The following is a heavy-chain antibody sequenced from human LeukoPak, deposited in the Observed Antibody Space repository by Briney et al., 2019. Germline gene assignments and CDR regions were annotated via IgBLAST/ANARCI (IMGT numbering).Heavy chain of an antibody. CDR3: AKVNNIAAAGTFDY. V-gene: IGHV3-23*01. J-gene: IGHJ4*02. Sequence: PGGSLRLSCAASGLTFSSYAMSWVRQAPGKGLEWVSAISGSGAGTYYADSVKGRFTISRDNFKHTLYLQMNSLRAEDTAVYYCAKVNNIAAAGTFDYWGQGTLVTVSS. CDR2: ISGSGAGT. CDR1: GLTFSSYA. D-gene: IGHD6-13*01.